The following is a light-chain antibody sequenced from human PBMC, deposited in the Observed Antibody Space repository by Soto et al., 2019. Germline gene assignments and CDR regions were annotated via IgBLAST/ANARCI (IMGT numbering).Light chain of an antibody. J-gene: IGLJ1*01. CDR1: SSNIGAGYD. CDR3: QSYDTTLRGV. CDR2: ANN. Sequence: QSVLTQPPSVSGAPGQRVTISCTGSSSNIGAGYDVHWYQQFPGTAPKLLIYANNNRPSGVPNRFSASKSGTSASLAITGLQAADEADYYCQSYDTTLRGVFGTGTKLTVL. V-gene: IGLV1-40*01.